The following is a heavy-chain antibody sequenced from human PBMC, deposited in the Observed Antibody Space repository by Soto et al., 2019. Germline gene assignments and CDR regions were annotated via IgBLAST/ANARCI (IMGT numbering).Heavy chain of an antibody. Sequence: SETLSLTCAVYGGSFSGYYWSWIRQPPGKGLEWIGEINHSGSTNYNPSLKSRVTISVDTSKNQFSLKLSSVTAADTAVYYCATSCTSCRTNQDRPYYYYYMDVWGKGTTVTVSS. J-gene: IGHJ6*03. CDR2: INHSGST. CDR1: GGSFSGYY. D-gene: IGHD2-2*01. CDR3: ATSCTSCRTNQDRPYYYYYMDV. V-gene: IGHV4-34*01.